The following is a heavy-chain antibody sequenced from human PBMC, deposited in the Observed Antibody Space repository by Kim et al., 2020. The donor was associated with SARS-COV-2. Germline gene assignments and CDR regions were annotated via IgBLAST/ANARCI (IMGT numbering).Heavy chain of an antibody. J-gene: IGHJ4*02. D-gene: IGHD6-19*01. CDR3: ARDRVAVAGFFDY. V-gene: IGHV3-11*04. Sequence: ADSMQRRFTPSRDNAKNSLYLQMNSRRAEDTAVYYCARDRVAVAGFFDYWGQGTLVTVSS.